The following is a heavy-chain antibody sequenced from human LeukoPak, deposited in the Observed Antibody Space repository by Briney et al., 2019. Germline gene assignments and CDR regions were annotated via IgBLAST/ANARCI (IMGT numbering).Heavy chain of an antibody. CDR1: GGSISSGGYS. CDR3: ARGKHSSSWSYYFDY. CDR2: IYHSGST. D-gene: IGHD6-13*01. V-gene: IGHV4-30-2*01. Sequence: TSQTLSLTCAVSGGSISSGGYSWSWIRQPPGKGLEWIGYIYHSGSTYYNPSLRSRVTISVDRSKNQFSLKLSSVTAADTAVYYCARGKHSSSWSYYFDYWGQGTLVTVSS. J-gene: IGHJ4*02.